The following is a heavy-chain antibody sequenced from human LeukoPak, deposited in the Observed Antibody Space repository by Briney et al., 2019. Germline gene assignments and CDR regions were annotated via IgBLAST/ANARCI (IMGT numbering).Heavy chain of an antibody. Sequence: KPSETLSLTCSVSGDSITSTSYYWGWIRQPPGKGLEWIGSIYYSGNTYYNPSLKSRVTISVDTSKNHFTLKLNSVTAADTAVYYCATSQIAVGGRSYYFDSWGQGTLVTVSS. CDR1: GDSITSTSYY. CDR3: ATSQIAVGGRSYYFDS. V-gene: IGHV4-39*06. CDR2: IYYSGNT. D-gene: IGHD6-19*01. J-gene: IGHJ4*02.